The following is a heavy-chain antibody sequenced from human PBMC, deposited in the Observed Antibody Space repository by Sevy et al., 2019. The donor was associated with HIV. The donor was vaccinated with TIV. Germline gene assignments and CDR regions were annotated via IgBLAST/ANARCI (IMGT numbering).Heavy chain of an antibody. J-gene: IGHJ5*02. CDR2: ISYTGDT. V-gene: IGHV4-59*01. D-gene: IGHD5-12*01. Sequence: SETLSLTCTLSYGSIIGYHWSWIRQPPGKTLEYVGYISYTGDTNSNPSLNSRVTMSVDTSKNQFSLKVTSVTAADTAVYYCARAPPVRSGDDSLNWFDPWGQGTLVTVSS. CDR1: YGSIIGYH. CDR3: ARAPPVRSGDDSLNWFDP.